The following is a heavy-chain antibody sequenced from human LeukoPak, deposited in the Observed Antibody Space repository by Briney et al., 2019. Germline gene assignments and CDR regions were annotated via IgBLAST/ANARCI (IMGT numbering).Heavy chain of an antibody. CDR3: ARVTVTTERRYYYYGMDV. CDR2: IYTSGST. D-gene: IGHD4-11*01. V-gene: IGHV4-61*02. CDR1: GGSISSGSYY. Sequence: PSQTLSLTSTASGGSISSGSYYWSWIRQHAGKGLEWIGRIYTSGSTNYNPSLKSRVTISVDTSKNQFSLKLSSVTAADTAVYYCARVTVTTERRYYYYGMDVWGQGTTVTVSS. J-gene: IGHJ6*02.